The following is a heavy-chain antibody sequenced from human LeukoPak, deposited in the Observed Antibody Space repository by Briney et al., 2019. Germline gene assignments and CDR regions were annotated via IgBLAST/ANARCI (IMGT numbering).Heavy chain of an antibody. D-gene: IGHD3-10*01. CDR2: IYYSGST. CDR1: GGSISSGGYY. CDR3: ARGPPRMVRGVIADYVEH. Sequence: PSQTLSLTCTVSGGSISSGGYYWSWIRQHPGKGLEWIGYIYYSGSTYYNPSLKSRVTISVDTSKNQFSLKLSSVTAADTAVYYCARGPPRMVRGVIADYVEHWGQGTLVTVSS. J-gene: IGHJ4*02. V-gene: IGHV4-31*03.